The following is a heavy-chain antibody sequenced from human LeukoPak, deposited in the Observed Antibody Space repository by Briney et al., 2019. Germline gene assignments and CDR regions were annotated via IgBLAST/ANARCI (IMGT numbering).Heavy chain of an antibody. Sequence: QPGRSLRLSCAASGFTFSSYGMHWVRQAPGKGLEWVAVISYHGSNKYYADSVKGRFTISRDNSKNTLYLQMNSLRAEDTAVYYCGKYSDYGDYLDWFDPWGQGTLVTVSS. D-gene: IGHD4-17*01. CDR1: GFTFSSYG. CDR2: ISYHGSNK. J-gene: IGHJ5*02. CDR3: GKYSDYGDYLDWFDP. V-gene: IGHV3-30*18.